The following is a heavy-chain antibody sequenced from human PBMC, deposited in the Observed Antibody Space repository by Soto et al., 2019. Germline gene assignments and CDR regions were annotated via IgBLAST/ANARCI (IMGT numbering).Heavy chain of an antibody. CDR1: GYTFTSYG. D-gene: IGHD3-3*01. CDR3: ARGVFDFWSGLDFDY. V-gene: IGHV1-18*04. CDR2: ISAYNGNT. Sequence: ASVKVSCKASGYTFTSYGISWVRQAPGQGLEWMGWISAYNGNTNYAQKLQGRVTMTTDTSTSTAYMELRSLRSDDTAVYYCARGVFDFWSGLDFDYWGQGTLVTVS. J-gene: IGHJ4*02.